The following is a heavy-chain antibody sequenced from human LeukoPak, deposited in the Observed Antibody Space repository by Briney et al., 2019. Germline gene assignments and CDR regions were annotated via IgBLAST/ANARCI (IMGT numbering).Heavy chain of an antibody. J-gene: IGHJ4*02. CDR3: AGRYYYDSSGYYPFDY. D-gene: IGHD3-22*01. V-gene: IGHV3-53*01. Sequence: GGSLRLSCAASGFTVSSNCMSWVRQAPGKGLEWVSVIYSGAITYYADSVKGRFTISRDNSKNTLYLQMNSLRAEDTAVYYCAGRYYYDSSGYYPFDYWGQGTLVTVSS. CDR1: GFTVSSNC. CDR2: IYSGAIT.